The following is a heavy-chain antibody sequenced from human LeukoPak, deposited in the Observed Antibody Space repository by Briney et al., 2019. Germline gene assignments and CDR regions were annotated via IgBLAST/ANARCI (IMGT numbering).Heavy chain of an antibody. CDR3: ARAAEYSSGWYLFDY. CDR2: IYPTGST. Sequence: SETLSRTCTVSGGSISSFYWTWIRQPAGKGLEWIGRIYPTGSTNYNPSLKSRVTMSVDTSKNQFSLKLSSVTAADTAMYYCARAAEYSSGWYLFDYWGQGTLVSVSA. D-gene: IGHD6-19*01. CDR1: GGSISSFY. J-gene: IGHJ4*02. V-gene: IGHV4-4*07.